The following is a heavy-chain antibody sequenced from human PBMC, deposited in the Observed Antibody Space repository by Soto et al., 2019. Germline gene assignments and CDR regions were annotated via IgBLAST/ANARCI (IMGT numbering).Heavy chain of an antibody. CDR1: GFTFSSYW. Sequence: PGGSLRVSCAASGFTFSSYWMSWLRQAPGKGLEWVASIKQDGSEKYNVDSVKGRFTISRDNTNNSLYLQMNNLRAEDSALYYCARERDKSAFEYWGQGTLVTVSS. CDR2: IKQDGSEK. CDR3: ARERDKSAFEY. J-gene: IGHJ4*02. V-gene: IGHV3-7*03.